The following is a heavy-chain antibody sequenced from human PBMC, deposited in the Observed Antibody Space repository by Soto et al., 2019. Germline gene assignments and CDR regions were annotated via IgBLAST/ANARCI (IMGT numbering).Heavy chain of an antibody. CDR1: GGTFSSYA. CDR2: IIPILGTA. J-gene: IGHJ6*02. D-gene: IGHD3-10*01. CDR3: ASGQSGYYYYGMDV. V-gene: IGHV1-69*10. Sequence: SVKVSCKASGGTFSSYAISWVRQAPGQGLEWMGGIIPILGTANYAQKFQGRVTITADKSTSTAYMELSSLRSEDTAVYYCASGQSGYYYYGMDVRGQGTTVTVSS.